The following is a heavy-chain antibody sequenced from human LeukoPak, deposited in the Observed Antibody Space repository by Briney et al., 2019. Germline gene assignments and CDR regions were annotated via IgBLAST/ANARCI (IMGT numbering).Heavy chain of an antibody. Sequence: GGSLRLSCAASGFTFSSYSMNWVRQAPGKGLEWVSSISSGSSYIYYADSMKGRFTISRDNSKNTLYLQMNSLRPEDTAVYYCAKGGGTGYSSSWYSNWGQGTLVTVSS. CDR2: ISSGSSYI. D-gene: IGHD6-13*01. V-gene: IGHV3-21*01. J-gene: IGHJ4*02. CDR3: AKGGGTGYSSSWYSN. CDR1: GFTFSSYS.